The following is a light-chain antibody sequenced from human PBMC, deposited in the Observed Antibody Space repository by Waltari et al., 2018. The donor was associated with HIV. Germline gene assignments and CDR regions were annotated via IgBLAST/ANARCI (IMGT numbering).Light chain of an antibody. V-gene: IGKV3-15*01. CDR3: QQYNKWPPLT. Sequence: EIVMTQSPVTLSVSPGDRASLSCRASQSISNNLAWYQHKPGQAPRLLIYGASTRATGIPARFSGSGSGTDFTLSISSLQSEDFAVYYRQQYNKWPPLTFGGGTKVEIK. CDR2: GAS. J-gene: IGKJ4*01. CDR1: QSISNN.